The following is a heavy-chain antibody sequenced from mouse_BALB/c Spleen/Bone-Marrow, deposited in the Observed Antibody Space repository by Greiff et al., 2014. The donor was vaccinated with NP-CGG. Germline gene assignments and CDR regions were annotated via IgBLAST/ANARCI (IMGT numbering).Heavy chain of an antibody. CDR3: ATYDY. V-gene: IGHV1S56*01. Sequence: LVESGPELVKPGASVRISCKASGYTFTSYYIHWVKQRPGQGLEWIGWIYPGNVNTKYNEKFKGKATPTADKSSSTAYMQLSSLTSEDSAVYFCATYDYWGQGTTLTVSS. CDR1: GYTFTSYY. CDR2: IYPGNVNT. J-gene: IGHJ2*01.